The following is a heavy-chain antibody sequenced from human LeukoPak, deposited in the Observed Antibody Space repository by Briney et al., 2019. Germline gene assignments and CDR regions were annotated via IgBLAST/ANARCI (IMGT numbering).Heavy chain of an antibody. Sequence: SETLSLTCTVSGGSISNYYWTWIQQPAGKGLEWIGRMYTSGNTLYNPSLKTRVTMSIDTPKNQFSLKLTSVTAADTAVYYCARQELAYGSGKGTFDIWGQGTMVTVSS. V-gene: IGHV4-4*07. D-gene: IGHD3-10*01. CDR2: MYTSGNT. CDR3: ARQELAYGSGKGTFDI. CDR1: GGSISNYY. J-gene: IGHJ3*02.